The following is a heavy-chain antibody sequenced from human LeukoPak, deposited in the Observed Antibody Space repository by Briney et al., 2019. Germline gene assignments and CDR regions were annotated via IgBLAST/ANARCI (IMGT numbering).Heavy chain of an antibody. D-gene: IGHD3-10*01. CDR3: ASLGSGSSPIIDFDY. CDR1: GYTFTSYY. CDR2: IDPSGGGT. Sequence: ASVKVSCKASGYTFTSYYMHWVRQAPGQGLEWMGIIDPSGGGTSYAQKFQGRVTMTRDTSTSTAYMELSSLRSEDTAVYYCASLGSGSSPIIDFDYWGQGTLVTVSS. V-gene: IGHV1-46*01. J-gene: IGHJ4*02.